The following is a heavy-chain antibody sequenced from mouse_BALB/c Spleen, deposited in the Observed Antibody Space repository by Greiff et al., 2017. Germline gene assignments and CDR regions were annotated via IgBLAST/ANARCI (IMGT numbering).Heavy chain of an antibody. CDR2: ISDGGSYT. J-gene: IGHJ3*01. CDR3: ARDSSGYGGFAY. D-gene: IGHD3-1*01. CDR1: GFTFSDYY. Sequence: EVKLMESGGGLVKPGGSLKLSCAASGFTFSDYYMYWVRQTPEKRLEWVATISDGGSYTYYPDSVKGRFTISRDNAKNNLYLQMSSLKSEDTAMYYCARDSSGYGGFAYWGQGTLVTVSA. V-gene: IGHV5-4*02.